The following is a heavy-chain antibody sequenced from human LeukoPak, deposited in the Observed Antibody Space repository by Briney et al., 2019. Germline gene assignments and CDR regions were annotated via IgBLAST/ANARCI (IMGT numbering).Heavy chain of an antibody. Sequence: PSETLSLTCTVSGGSFSTASYYWNWIRQPPGKGLEWIGYIYYGGSTNYNPSLKSRVTISVDTSKNQFSLKLSSVTAADTAVYYCARENWNYPPVTAYYFDYWGQGTLVTVSS. CDR2: IYYGGST. CDR1: GGSFSTASYY. V-gene: IGHV4-61*01. CDR3: ARENWNYPPVTAYYFDY. D-gene: IGHD1-7*01. J-gene: IGHJ4*02.